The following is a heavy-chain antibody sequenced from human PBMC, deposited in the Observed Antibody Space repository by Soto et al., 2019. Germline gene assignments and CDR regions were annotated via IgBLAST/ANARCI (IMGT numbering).Heavy chain of an antibody. Sequence: ASVKVSCKASGYTFTSYGISWVRQAPGQGLEWMGWISAYNGNTNYAQKLQGRVTMTTDTSTSTAYMELRSLRSDDTAVYYCARVIVVVPAAGPGGWFDPWGQGTLVTVSS. V-gene: IGHV1-18*01. J-gene: IGHJ5*02. D-gene: IGHD2-2*01. CDR3: ARVIVVVPAAGPGGWFDP. CDR1: GYTFTSYG. CDR2: ISAYNGNT.